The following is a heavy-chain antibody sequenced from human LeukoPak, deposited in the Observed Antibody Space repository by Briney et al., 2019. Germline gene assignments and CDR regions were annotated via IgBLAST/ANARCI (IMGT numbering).Heavy chain of an antibody. CDR1: GYTLTSYY. D-gene: IGHD2-2*02. CDR2: INPSGGST. CDR3: ASALYCSSTSCYRGYYYYGMDV. V-gene: IGHV1-46*01. J-gene: IGHJ6*02. Sequence: GASVKVSCKASGYTLTSYYMHWVRQAPGQGLEWMGIINPSGGSTSYAQKFQGRVTMTRDTSTSTVYMELSSLRSEDTAVYYCASALYCSSTSCYRGYYYYGMDVWGQGTTVTVSS.